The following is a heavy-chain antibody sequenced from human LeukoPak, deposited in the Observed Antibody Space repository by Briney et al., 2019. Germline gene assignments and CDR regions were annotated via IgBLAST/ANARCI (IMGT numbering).Heavy chain of an antibody. CDR3: ARGTYSSGWYPDYFDY. CDR1: GFTFSDYW. J-gene: IGHJ4*02. CDR2: IKQDGSDK. D-gene: IGHD6-19*01. V-gene: IGHV3-7*03. Sequence: GGSPRLSCVASGFTFSDYWMSWVRQAPGKGLEWVANIKQDGSDKYYADSMKGRFTISRDNAKDSLYLQMNSLRAEDTAVYFCARGTYSSGWYPDYFDYWGQGTLVTVSS.